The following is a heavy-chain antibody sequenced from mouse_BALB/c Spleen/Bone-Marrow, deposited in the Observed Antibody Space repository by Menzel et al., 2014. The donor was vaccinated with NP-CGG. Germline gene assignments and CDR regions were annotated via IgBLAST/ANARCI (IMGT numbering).Heavy chain of an antibody. CDR1: GFNIKDTY. V-gene: IGHV14-3*02. D-gene: IGHD2-4*01. Sequence: VQLQQSGAELVKPGASVKLSCTASGFNIKDTYMHWVKQRPEQGLEWIGRTDPANGNTKYDPKFQGKATITADTSSNTAYLQLSSLTSEDTAVYYCAGFGITKEEGYYYAMDYWGQGTSVTVSS. CDR2: TDPANGNT. CDR3: AGFGITKEEGYYYAMDY. J-gene: IGHJ4*01.